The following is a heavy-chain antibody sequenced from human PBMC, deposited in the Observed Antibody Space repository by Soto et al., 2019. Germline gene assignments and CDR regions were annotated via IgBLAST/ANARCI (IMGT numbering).Heavy chain of an antibody. Sequence: ASVKVSCKASGYTFTANYIHWVRQAPGQGLEWMGWINSNSGDTKYAQNLQGRVTLTRDTSISTVYMDLSRLMSDDTAVYYCARGTGTSWLDSWGQVNRVTVSS. J-gene: IGHJ5*01. CDR1: GYTFTANY. D-gene: IGHD1-7*01. V-gene: IGHV1-2*02. CDR2: INSNSGDT. CDR3: ARGTGTSWLDS.